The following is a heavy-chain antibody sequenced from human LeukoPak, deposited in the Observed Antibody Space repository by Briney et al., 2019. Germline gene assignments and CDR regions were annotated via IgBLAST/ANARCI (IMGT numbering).Heavy chain of an antibody. CDR1: GGSISSSSYY. V-gene: IGHV4-39*01. J-gene: IGHJ1*01. Sequence: SETLSLTCTVSGGSISSSSYYWGWIRQPPGKGLEWIGSIYYSGSTYYNPSLKSRVTISVDTSKNQFSLKLSSVTAADTAVYYCARPDLSSDFQYYFQHWGQGTLVTVSS. D-gene: IGHD3-22*01. CDR2: IYYSGST. CDR3: ARPDLSSDFQYYFQH.